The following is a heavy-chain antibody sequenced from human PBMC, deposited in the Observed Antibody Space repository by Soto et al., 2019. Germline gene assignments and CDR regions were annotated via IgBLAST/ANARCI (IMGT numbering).Heavy chain of an antibody. CDR1: GGSISSGNYY. V-gene: IGHV4-30-4*01. CDR3: ATMGTPATGLYYFDY. CDR2: ISYSGST. J-gene: IGHJ4*02. Sequence: PSETLSLTCTVSGGSISSGNYYWSWIRQPPGKGLEWIGFISYSGSTYYSLSLKSRVTISVDTSKNQFSLNLSFVTAADTAVYYCATMGTPATGLYYFDYWGQGTLVNGSS. D-gene: IGHD5-18*01.